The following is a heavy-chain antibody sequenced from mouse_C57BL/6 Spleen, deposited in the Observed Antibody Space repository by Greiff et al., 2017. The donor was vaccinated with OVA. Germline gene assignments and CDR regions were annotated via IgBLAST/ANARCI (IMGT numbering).Heavy chain of an antibody. Sequence: DVKLVESEGGLVQPGSSMKLSCTASGFTFSDYYMAWVRQVPEKGLEWVANINYDGSSTYYLDSLKSRFIISRDNAKNILYLQMSSLKSEDTATYYCAREGNSLYAMDYWGQGTSVTVSS. J-gene: IGHJ4*01. CDR3: AREGNSLYAMDY. V-gene: IGHV5-16*01. CDR2: INYDGSST. CDR1: GFTFSDYY.